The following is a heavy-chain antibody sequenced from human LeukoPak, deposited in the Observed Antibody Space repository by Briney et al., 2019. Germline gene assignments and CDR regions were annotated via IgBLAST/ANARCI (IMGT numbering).Heavy chain of an antibody. D-gene: IGHD2-2*01. Sequence: GGSLRLSCAASGFIFSSYSMNWVRQAPGKGLEWVSYISSSGSTIYYADSVKGRFTISRDNAKNSLYLQMNSLRAEDTAVYYCARLKLLWSNYFDYWGQGTLVTVSS. J-gene: IGHJ4*02. CDR1: GFIFSSYS. CDR3: ARLKLLWSNYFDY. V-gene: IGHV3-48*04. CDR2: ISSSGSTI.